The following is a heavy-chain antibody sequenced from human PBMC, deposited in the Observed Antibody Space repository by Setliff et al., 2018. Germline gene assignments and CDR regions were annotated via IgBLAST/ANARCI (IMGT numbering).Heavy chain of an antibody. J-gene: IGHJ6*03. Sequence: PSETLSLTCAAYGGTFSDYYWTWIRQPPGKGLEWIGEINHRGSTNYNPSLKSRATISIDTSKDQFSLKLISMSAADTAVYYCARVSGFQYMDVWGKGTTVTVSS. V-gene: IGHV4-34*01. CDR3: ARVSGFQYMDV. CDR1: GGTFSDYY. CDR2: INHRGST. D-gene: IGHD3-3*01.